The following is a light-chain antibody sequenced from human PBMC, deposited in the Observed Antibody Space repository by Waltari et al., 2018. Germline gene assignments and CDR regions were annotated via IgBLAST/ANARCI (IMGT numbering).Light chain of an antibody. CDR2: DVV. CDR3: SSYTSSISYV. J-gene: IGLJ1*01. Sequence: QSALTQPASVSGSPGQSITISCTGTRSDVGGYNAVSWYQQPPGKAPKLMIYDVVSRPSGVPNRFSGSKSGNTASLVISGLQADDEADYYCSSYTSSISYVFGTGTKVTVL. CDR1: RSDVGGYNA. V-gene: IGLV2-14*03.